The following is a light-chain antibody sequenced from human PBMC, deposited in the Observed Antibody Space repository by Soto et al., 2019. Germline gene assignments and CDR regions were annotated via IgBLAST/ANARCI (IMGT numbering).Light chain of an antibody. Sequence: EIVMTQSPATLSVSPGERATLSCRASQSVSSNVAWYQQKPGQAPRLLIFSASTRATGIPARFSGSGSGTEFTLTIRSLQSEDFAVYYCQQYTNWPRTFGQGTKVEIK. CDR3: QQYTNWPRT. J-gene: IGKJ1*01. CDR2: SAS. CDR1: QSVSSN. V-gene: IGKV3-15*01.